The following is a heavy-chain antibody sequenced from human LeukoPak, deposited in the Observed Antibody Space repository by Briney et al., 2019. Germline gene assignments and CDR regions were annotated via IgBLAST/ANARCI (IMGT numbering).Heavy chain of an antibody. D-gene: IGHD5-12*01. J-gene: IGHJ4*02. CDR1: GFTFSSHA. Sequence: PWGSLRLACAASGFTFSSHAMSWVRQAPGKGLEWVSVISGSGRSAYYADSLKGRFTISRDNSKDTLYLQMNSLRAEDTALYYCAQDYSGYDLSAGYWGQGTLVTVSS. CDR2: ISGSGRSA. CDR3: AQDYSGYDLSAGY. V-gene: IGHV3-23*01.